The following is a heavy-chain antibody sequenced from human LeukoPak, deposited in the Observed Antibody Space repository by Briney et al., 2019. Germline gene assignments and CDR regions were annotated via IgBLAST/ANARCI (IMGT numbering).Heavy chain of an antibody. Sequence: ASVKVSCKASGYTFTSYGINWVRQATGQGLEWMGWMNPDSGNTGYAQKFRGRVTITRNTSISTAYMELSSLRSEDTAVYYCARRGYSSGWFGYYYYYMDVWGKGTTVTVSS. J-gene: IGHJ6*03. CDR1: GYTFTSYG. CDR3: ARRGYSSGWFGYYYYYMDV. CDR2: MNPDSGNT. V-gene: IGHV1-8*03. D-gene: IGHD6-19*01.